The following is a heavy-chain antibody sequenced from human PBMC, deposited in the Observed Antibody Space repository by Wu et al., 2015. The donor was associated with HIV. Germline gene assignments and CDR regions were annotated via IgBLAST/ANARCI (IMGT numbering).Heavy chain of an antibody. J-gene: IGHJ2*01. V-gene: IGHV1-2*02. CDR1: GYPFGGYF. D-gene: IGHD3-16*02. CDR2: QWGTGDT. CDR3: ARYIGYCYFDF. Sequence: QVQLVQSGAEVKKPGASVKVSCKTSGYPFGGYFLHWVATGPWTGTRMDGVDQWGTGDTRYAQKFQARVTLTTDISITTTYMELRGLESDDTAVYYCARYIGYCYFDFWGRGTLVTVSS.